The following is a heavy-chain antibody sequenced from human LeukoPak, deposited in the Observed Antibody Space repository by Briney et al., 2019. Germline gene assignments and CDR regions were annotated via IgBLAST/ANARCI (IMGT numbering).Heavy chain of an antibody. Sequence: SETLSLTCTVSGGSISSGGYYWSWIRQHPGKGLEWIGYIYYSGSTYYNPSLKSRLTISVDTSKNQFSLKLSSVTAADTAVYSCASAAYEDAFDIWGQGTMVTVSS. D-gene: IGHD5-12*01. CDR2: IYYSGST. CDR1: GGSISSGGYY. J-gene: IGHJ3*02. V-gene: IGHV4-31*03. CDR3: ASAAYEDAFDI.